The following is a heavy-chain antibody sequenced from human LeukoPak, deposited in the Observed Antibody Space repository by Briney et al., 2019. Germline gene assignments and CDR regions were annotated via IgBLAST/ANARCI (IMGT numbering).Heavy chain of an antibody. V-gene: IGHV3-30-3*01. CDR1: GFTFSSYA. D-gene: IGHD4-11*01. Sequence: GGSLRLSCAASGFTFSSYAMHWVRQAPGKGLEWVAVISYDGSNKYYADSVKGRFTISRDNSKNTLYLQMNSLRAEDTAVYYCAKDIAPYSNLPAFDYWGQGTLVTVSS. J-gene: IGHJ4*02. CDR3: AKDIAPYSNLPAFDY. CDR2: ISYDGSNK.